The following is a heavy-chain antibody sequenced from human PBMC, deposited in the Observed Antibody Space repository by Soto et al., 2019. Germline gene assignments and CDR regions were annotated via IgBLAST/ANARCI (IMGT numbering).Heavy chain of an antibody. J-gene: IGHJ4*02. CDR3: AKYSTSWRGGKFDY. CDR1: GFTFSSYA. Sequence: VQLLESGGGLVQPGGSLRLSCAASGFTFSSYAMSWVRQAPGKGLEWVLAVSSSGGSTYYADSVKGRFTISRDNSKNTLYLQMNSLRAEDTAVYYCAKYSTSWRGGKFDYWGQGTLVTVSS. V-gene: IGHV3-23*01. D-gene: IGHD6-13*01. CDR2: VSSSGGST.